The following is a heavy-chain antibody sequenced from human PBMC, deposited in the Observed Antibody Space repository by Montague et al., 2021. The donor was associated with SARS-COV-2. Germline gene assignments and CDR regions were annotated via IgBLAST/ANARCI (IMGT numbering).Heavy chain of an antibody. V-gene: IGHV4-39*07. CDR3: ARDDIVLQGVTKGMDV. Sequence: SETLSLTCTVSGGSISRSNYYWGGIRQPPGKGLEWIGNMYYSGSTYYNPSLKSRVTISIDTSKNQFSLKLSSVTAADTAVYYCARDDIVLQGVTKGMDVWGQGTTVTVSS. J-gene: IGHJ6*02. D-gene: IGHD3-10*01. CDR2: MYYSGST. CDR1: GGSISRSNYY.